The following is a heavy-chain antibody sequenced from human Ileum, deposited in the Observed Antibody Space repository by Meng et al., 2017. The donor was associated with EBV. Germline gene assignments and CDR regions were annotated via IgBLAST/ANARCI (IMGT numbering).Heavy chain of an antibody. CDR2: IYWDYYR. V-gene: IGHV2-5*02. Sequence: EFGPTSRQPIQTLTLACTVSRFSRRTSGVGVSWIRQSPGKALEWLALIYWDYYRRYNPPLKSKPTLNKDTPRKQVVLTLTNLDPMDTATYFCVYSQRNSGWYPDLWGQGALVTVSS. D-gene: IGHD6-19*01. J-gene: IGHJ5*02. CDR3: VYSQRNSGWYPDL. CDR1: RFSRRTSGVG.